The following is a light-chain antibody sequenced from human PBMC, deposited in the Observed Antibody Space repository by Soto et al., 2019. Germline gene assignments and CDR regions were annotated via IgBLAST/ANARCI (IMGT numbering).Light chain of an antibody. CDR1: QGISSD. J-gene: IGKJ5*01. CDR2: TAS. V-gene: IGKV1-9*01. Sequence: DIQLTQSPSFLSASVGDRVTITCRASQGISSDLAWYQQKPGKAPKLLIYTASTLQSGVPSRFSGSVSGTELTLTITCLQPEDFATYYCQQLTSYPITFGQGTRLEIK. CDR3: QQLTSYPIT.